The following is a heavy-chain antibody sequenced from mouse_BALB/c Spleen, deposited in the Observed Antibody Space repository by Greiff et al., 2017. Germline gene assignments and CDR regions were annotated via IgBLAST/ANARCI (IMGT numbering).Heavy chain of an antibody. Sequence: QVQLQQPGAELVKPGASVKMSCKASGYTFTSYNMHWVKQTPGQGLEWIGAIYPGNGDTSYNQKFKGKATLTADKSSSTAYMQLSSLTSEDSAVYYCARRGDYYGQRGFAYWGQGTLVTVSA. V-gene: IGHV1-12*01. J-gene: IGHJ3*01. D-gene: IGHD1-2*01. CDR2: IYPGNGDT. CDR1: GYTFTSYN. CDR3: ARRGDYYGQRGFAY.